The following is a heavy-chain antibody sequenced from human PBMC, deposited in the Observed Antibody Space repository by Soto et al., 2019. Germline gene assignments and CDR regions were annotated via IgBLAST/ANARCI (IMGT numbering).Heavy chain of an antibody. V-gene: IGHV4-39*01. CDR1: GGSISSSIYY. Sequence: SETLSLTCTVSGGSISSSIYYLGWIRQPPGKGLEWIGIIYYSGSTYYNPSLKSRVTISVDTSKNQFSLKLSSVTAADTAVYYCARRYLTGYQGDYFDYWGQGTLVTVSS. D-gene: IGHD3-9*01. J-gene: IGHJ4*02. CDR3: ARRYLTGYQGDYFDY. CDR2: IYYSGST.